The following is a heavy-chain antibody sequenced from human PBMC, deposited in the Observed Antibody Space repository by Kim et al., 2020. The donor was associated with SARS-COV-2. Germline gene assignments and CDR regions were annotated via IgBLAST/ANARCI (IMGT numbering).Heavy chain of an antibody. Sequence: SVKVSCKASGFTFTSSAVQWVRQARGQRLEWIGWIVVGSGNTNYAQKFQERVTITRDMSTSTAYMELSSLRSEDTAVYYCAAGGLLGDSFGGIAAAGHYYYYGMDVWGQGTTVTVSS. J-gene: IGHJ6*02. CDR3: AAGGLLGDSFGGIAAAGHYYYYGMDV. V-gene: IGHV1-58*01. CDR2: IVVGSGNT. D-gene: IGHD6-13*01. CDR1: GFTFTSSA.